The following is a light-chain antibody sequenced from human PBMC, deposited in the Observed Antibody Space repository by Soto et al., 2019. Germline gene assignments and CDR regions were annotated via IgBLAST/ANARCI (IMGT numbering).Light chain of an antibody. Sequence: EIVMTQSPATLSVSPGERATLSCRASQSVGSNLAWYQQKPGQAPRLLIYGASTRATGIPARFSGSGSGTEFTLTITSLQSEDFDIYFCQQYNDWPPARTFGQGTKVEIK. CDR2: GAS. CDR1: QSVGSN. V-gene: IGKV3-15*01. CDR3: QQYNDWPPART. J-gene: IGKJ1*01.